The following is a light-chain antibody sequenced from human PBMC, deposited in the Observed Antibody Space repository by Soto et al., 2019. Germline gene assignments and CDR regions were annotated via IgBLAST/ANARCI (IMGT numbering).Light chain of an antibody. CDR3: AAWDDSLSGVV. V-gene: IGLV1-47*02. Sequence: QSVLTQPPSASGTPGQRVTISCSGSSSNIGSNSVDWYQQFPGTAPKLLIYSNGQRPSGVPDRVSGSKSGTSASLAISGLRSEDEADYYCAAWDDSLSGVVFGGGTKLTVL. J-gene: IGLJ2*01. CDR2: SNG. CDR1: SSNIGSNS.